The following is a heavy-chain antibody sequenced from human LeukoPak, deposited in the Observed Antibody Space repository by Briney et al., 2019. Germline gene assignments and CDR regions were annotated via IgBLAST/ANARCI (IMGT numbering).Heavy chain of an antibody. CDR3: ARDLRPKYCSSGSCYLYNWFDP. CDR2: INPNSGGT. J-gene: IGHJ5*02. D-gene: IGHD2-15*01. V-gene: IGHV1-2*02. Sequence: ASVKVSCKASGYTFTGYCMHWVRQAPGQGLEWMGWINPNSGGTNYAQKFQGRVTMTRDTSISTAYMELSRLRSDDTAVYYCARDLRPKYCSSGSCYLYNWFDPWGQGTLVTVSS. CDR1: GYTFTGYC.